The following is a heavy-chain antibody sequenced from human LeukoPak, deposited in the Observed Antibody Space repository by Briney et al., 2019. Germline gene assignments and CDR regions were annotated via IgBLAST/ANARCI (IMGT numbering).Heavy chain of an antibody. CDR1: GFTFSDYN. V-gene: IGHV3-11*04. D-gene: IGHD3-16*01. Sequence: GGSLRLSCAASGFTFSDYNMHWIRQAPGKGLEWISYISSRGGTIFYADSVKGRFTISRDNAENSLFLQLNSLRPEDTAVYYCARDGIRSFGSITKHDYWGQGTLVTVSS. CDR2: ISSRGGTI. CDR3: ARDGIRSFGSITKHDY. J-gene: IGHJ4*02.